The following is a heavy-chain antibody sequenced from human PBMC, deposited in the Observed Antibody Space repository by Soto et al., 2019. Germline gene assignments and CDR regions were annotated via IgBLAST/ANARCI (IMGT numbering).Heavy chain of an antibody. CDR3: AKDQTDPNAYLGELFYYFDY. J-gene: IGHJ4*02. D-gene: IGHD3-16*01. Sequence: GGSLRLSCASSGFTFSSYGMHWVRQAPGKGLEWVAVISYDGSNKYYADSVKGRFTISRDNSKNTLYLQMNSLRAEDTAVYYCAKDQTDPNAYLGELFYYFDYWGQGTLVTVSS. V-gene: IGHV3-30*18. CDR1: GFTFSSYG. CDR2: ISYDGSNK.